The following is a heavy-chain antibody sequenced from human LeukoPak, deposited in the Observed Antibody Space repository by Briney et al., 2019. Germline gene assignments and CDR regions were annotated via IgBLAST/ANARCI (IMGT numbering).Heavy chain of an antibody. CDR1: GFAFSSFS. CDR2: ISSGSSDK. V-gene: IGHV3-48*01. J-gene: IGHJ4*02. Sequence: GGSLRLSCAASGFAFSSFSMNWVRQAPGKGLEWVSYISSGSSDKYYSDSVKGRFTISRDNAKNSLYLQMNSLRAEDTAVYYCARLKDQLDYWGQGTLVTVSS. CDR3: ARLKDQLDY.